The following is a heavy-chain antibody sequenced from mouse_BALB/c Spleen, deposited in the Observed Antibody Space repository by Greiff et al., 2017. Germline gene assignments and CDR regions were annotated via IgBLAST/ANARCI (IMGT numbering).Heavy chain of an antibody. CDR1: GFTFSSYA. Sequence: EVQLVESGGGLVKPGGSLKLSCAASGFTFSSYAMSWVRQTPEKRLEWVATISSGGSYTYYPDSVKGRFTISRDNAKNTLYLQMSSLRSEDTAMYNCASLLVDHYFDYWGQGTTLTVSS. CDR3: ASLLVDHYFDY. J-gene: IGHJ2*01. CDR2: ISSGGSYT. V-gene: IGHV5-9-3*01. D-gene: IGHD2-1*01.